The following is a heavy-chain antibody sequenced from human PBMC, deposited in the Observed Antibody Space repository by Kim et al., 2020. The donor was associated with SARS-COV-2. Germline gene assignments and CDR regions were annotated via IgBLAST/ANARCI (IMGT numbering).Heavy chain of an antibody. CDR3: ARGRGSSSSWGYFDY. Sequence: SETLSLTCAVYGGSFSGYYWSWIRQPPGKGLEWIGEINHSGSTNYNPSLKSRVTISVDTSKNQFSLKLSSVTAADTAVYYCARGRGSSSSWGYFDYWGQGTLVTVSS. D-gene: IGHD6-13*01. CDR2: INHSGST. J-gene: IGHJ4*02. CDR1: GGSFSGYY. V-gene: IGHV4-34*01.